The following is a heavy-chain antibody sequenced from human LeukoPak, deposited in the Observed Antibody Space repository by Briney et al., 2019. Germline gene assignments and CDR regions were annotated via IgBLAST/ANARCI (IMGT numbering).Heavy chain of an antibody. Sequence: GGSLRLSCTASGFMFGDHAMSWVRQAPGKGLEWVGFIRSKAYGATTEYAASVKGRFTISRDDSKRIAYLQMDSLKIKDTAFYYCARGPILLWIHNGMDVWGQGTTVIVSS. CDR1: GFMFGDHA. J-gene: IGHJ6*02. D-gene: IGHD3-10*01. CDR2: IRSKAYGATT. CDR3: ARGPILLWIHNGMDV. V-gene: IGHV3-49*04.